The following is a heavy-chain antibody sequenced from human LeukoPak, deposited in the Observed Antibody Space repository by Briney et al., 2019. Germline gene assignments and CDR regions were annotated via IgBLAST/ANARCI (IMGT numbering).Heavy chain of an antibody. CDR2: INPNSGGT. Sequence: ASVKVSCKASGYTFTGYYMHWVRQAPGQGLEWMGWINPNSGGTNYAQKFQGWVTMTRDTSISTAYMELSRLRSDDTAVYYCATEVRKGARGWNDYWGQGTLVTVSS. CDR3: ATEVRKGARGWNDY. V-gene: IGHV1-2*04. D-gene: IGHD1-26*01. J-gene: IGHJ4*02. CDR1: GYTFTGYY.